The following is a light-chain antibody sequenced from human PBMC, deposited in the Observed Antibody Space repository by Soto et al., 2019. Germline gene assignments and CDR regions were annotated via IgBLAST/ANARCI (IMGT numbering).Light chain of an antibody. CDR1: SSDVGYYNR. CDR3: SLYTSSTFYV. CDR2: EVS. J-gene: IGLJ1*01. Sequence: QSALTQPPPVSGSPGQSVTISCTGTSSDVGYYNRVSWYQQPPGTAPKLLIYEVSNRPSGVPDRFSGSKSGNTASLTISGLQAEDEADYYCSLYTSSTFYVFGTGTKVTVL. V-gene: IGLV2-18*01.